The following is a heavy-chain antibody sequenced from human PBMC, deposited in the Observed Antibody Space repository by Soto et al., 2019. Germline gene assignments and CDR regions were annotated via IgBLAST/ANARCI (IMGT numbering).Heavy chain of an antibody. CDR3: ARHGKTYYYGSGSYRLGEDY. J-gene: IGHJ4*02. D-gene: IGHD3-10*01. CDR1: GYSFTSYW. CDR2: IDPSDSYT. V-gene: IGHV5-10-1*01. Sequence: GESLKISCKGSGYSFTSYWISWVRQMPGKGLEWMGRIDPSDSYTNYSPSFQGHVTISADKSISTAYLQWSSLKASDTAMYYCARHGKTYYYGSGSYRLGEDYWGQGTLVTAPQ.